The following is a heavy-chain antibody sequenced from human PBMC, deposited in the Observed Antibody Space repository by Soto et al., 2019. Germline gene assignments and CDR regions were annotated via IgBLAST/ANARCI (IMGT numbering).Heavy chain of an antibody. CDR2: ISHDGRNK. CDR1: GFTFSAYG. CDR3: VKEEYYDILTGSRGDAFDI. J-gene: IGHJ3*02. D-gene: IGHD3-9*01. Sequence: QVQLVESGGGVVQPGRSLRLSCAASGFTFSAYGIHWVRQAPAKGLEWVAVISHDGRNKYYADSVKGRFAVSRDNSKNTLYLQIKSLRAEDTAVYYCVKEEYYDILTGSRGDAFDIWGQGTMVTVSS. V-gene: IGHV3-30*18.